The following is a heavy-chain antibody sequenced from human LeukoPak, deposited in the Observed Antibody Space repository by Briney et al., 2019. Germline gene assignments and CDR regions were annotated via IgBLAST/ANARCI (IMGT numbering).Heavy chain of an antibody. CDR1: GYTFTSYG. CDR2: ISAYNGNT. V-gene: IGHV1-18*01. D-gene: IGHD3-22*01. J-gene: IGHJ4*02. CDR3: ARGGSDYDSSGYPDY. Sequence: ASVKVSCKASGYTFTSYGISWVRQAPGQGLEWMGWISAYNGNTNYAQKLQGRVTMTTDTSTSTTYMELRSLRSDDTAVYYCARGGSDYDSSGYPDYWGQGTLVTVSS.